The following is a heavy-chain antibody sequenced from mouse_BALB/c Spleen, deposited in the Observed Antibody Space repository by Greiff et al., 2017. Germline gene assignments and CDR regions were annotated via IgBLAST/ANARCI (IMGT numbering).Heavy chain of an antibody. J-gene: IGHJ4*01. V-gene: IGHV2-3*01. CDR3: DEGGKYGTPYAMDY. Sequence: VMLVESGLGLVAPSQCLSLTCTVSGFSLTSYGVSWVRQPPGKGLEWLGVIWGDGSTNYHSALISRLSISKDNSKSQVFLKLNSLQTDDTATYYCDEGGKYGTPYAMDYWGQGTSVTVSS. CDR2: IWGDGST. D-gene: IGHD2-10*02. CDR1: GFSLTSYG.